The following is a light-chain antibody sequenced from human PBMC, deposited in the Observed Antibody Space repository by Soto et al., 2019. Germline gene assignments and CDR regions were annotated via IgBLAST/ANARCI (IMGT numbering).Light chain of an antibody. CDR3: QQYYSYPRT. CDR1: QGISSY. V-gene: IGKV1-8*01. J-gene: IGKJ1*01. CDR2: AAS. Sequence: AIRMTQSPSSLSASTGDRVTITCRASQGISSYLAWYQQKPGKAPKLLIYAASTLQSGVPSRFSGSGSGTDFTLTMRCLQSEDFATYYCQQYYSYPRTCGQGTKVEIK.